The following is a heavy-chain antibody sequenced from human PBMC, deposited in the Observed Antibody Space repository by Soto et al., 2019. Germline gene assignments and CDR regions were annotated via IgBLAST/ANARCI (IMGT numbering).Heavy chain of an antibody. CDR2: ISGGGDNT. V-gene: IGHV3-23*01. CDR3: AKKMRQVLSGWYYFDY. Sequence: GGSLRLSCAASGFTFDRFVMSWVRQAPGRGLEWVSAISGGGDNTDYADSVRGRITISRDNSKNTVYLQMNSLRADDTAVYYCAKKMRQVLSGWYYFDYWSQGTLVTVSS. CDR1: GFTFDRFV. J-gene: IGHJ4*02. D-gene: IGHD6-13*01.